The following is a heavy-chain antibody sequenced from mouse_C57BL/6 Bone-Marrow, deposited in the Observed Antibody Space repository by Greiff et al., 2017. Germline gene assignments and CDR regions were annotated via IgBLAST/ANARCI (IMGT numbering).Heavy chain of an antibody. CDR3: TRYDGYYEGWFAY. CDR2: IDPENGDT. D-gene: IGHD2-3*01. CDR1: GFNIKDDY. V-gene: IGHV14-4*01. J-gene: IGHJ3*01. Sequence: VQLKESGAELVRPGASVKLSCTASGFNIKDDYMHWVKQRPEQGLEWIGWIDPENGDTEYASKFQGKATITADTSSNTAYLQLSSLTSEETAVYYCTRYDGYYEGWFAYWGQGTLVTVSA.